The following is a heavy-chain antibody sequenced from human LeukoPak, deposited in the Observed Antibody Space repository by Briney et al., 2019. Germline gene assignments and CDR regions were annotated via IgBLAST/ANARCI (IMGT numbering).Heavy chain of an antibody. CDR3: ARGLMVRGPTDY. CDR2: IYYSGST. J-gene: IGHJ4*02. V-gene: IGHV4-59*08. CDR1: GGSISSYY. D-gene: IGHD3-10*01. Sequence: SETLSLTCTVSGGSISSYYWSWVRQPPGKGLEWVGYIYYSGSTNYNPSLKRGVTISVDTSKNQFSLKLSSVTAADTAVYYCARGLMVRGPTDYWGQGTLVTVSS.